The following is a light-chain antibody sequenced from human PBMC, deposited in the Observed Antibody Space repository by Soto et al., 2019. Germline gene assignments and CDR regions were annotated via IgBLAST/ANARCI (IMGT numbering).Light chain of an antibody. J-gene: IGKJ5*01. CDR1: QSIRSY. CDR2: AAS. CDR3: QLSYSTLT. Sequence: DIHMTQSASSLSASVGYRVTIACRASQSIRSYLNWYQQKPGKAPKLLIFAASSLQSGVPSRFSGSGSGTDFTLTISSLKPEDFATYYCQLSYSTLTFGQGTRLEIK. V-gene: IGKV1-39*01.